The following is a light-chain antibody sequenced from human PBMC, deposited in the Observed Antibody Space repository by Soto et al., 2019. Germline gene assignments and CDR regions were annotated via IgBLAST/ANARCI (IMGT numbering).Light chain of an antibody. CDR3: QQYINRWT. J-gene: IGKJ1*01. CDR1: QSISTW. Sequence: DIQMTQSPSTLSASVGDRVTITCRASQSISTWLAWYQQKPGKAPKLLIYKASSLESGVPSRFSGSGSGTEFTPTISSLQPDDFATYYCQQYINRWTFGQGTKV. V-gene: IGKV1-5*03. CDR2: KAS.